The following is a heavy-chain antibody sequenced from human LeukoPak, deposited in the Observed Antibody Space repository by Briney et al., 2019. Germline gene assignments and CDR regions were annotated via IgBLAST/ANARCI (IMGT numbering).Heavy chain of an antibody. V-gene: IGHV3-33*01. D-gene: IGHD3-10*01. CDR2: IWYDGSNK. CDR1: GFTFSTYA. J-gene: IGHJ6*02. CDR3: ARAGYGAGTYYPYYFYGMDV. Sequence: RGSLRLSCAASGFTFSTYAMHWVRQAPGKGLEWVAVIWYDGSNKHYADSVKGRFTISRDNSKNTLYLQMNSLRAEDTAVYYCARAGYGAGTYYPYYFYGMDVWGQGTTVSVSS.